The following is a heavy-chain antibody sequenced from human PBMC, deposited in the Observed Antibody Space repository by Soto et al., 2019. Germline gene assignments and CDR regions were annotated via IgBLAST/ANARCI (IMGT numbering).Heavy chain of an antibody. J-gene: IGHJ4*02. CDR3: ARDLSMVRGVTPRAY. D-gene: IGHD3-10*01. CDR1: GFTFSSYS. Sequence: GSSLTLSCAASGFTFSSYSMSWVRQAPGKGLEWVSAISGSGGSTYYADSVKGRFTISRDNSKNTLSLQMNSLRAEDTAVYYCARDLSMVRGVTPRAYWGQGTLVIVSS. CDR2: ISGSGGST. V-gene: IGHV3-23*01.